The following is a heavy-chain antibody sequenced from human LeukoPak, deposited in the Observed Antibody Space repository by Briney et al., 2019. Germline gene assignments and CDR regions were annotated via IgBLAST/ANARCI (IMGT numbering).Heavy chain of an antibody. V-gene: IGHV3-48*03. D-gene: IGHD6-13*01. CDR3: ARETIAAAGTGNYYYYGMDV. CDR2: ISSSGSTI. J-gene: IGHJ6*02. CDR1: GFTFSSYE. Sequence: GGSLRLSCAASGFTFSSYEMNWVRQAPGKGLEWVSYISSSGSTIYYADSVKGRFTISRDNAKNSLYLQMNSLRAEDTAVYYCARETIAAAGTGNYYYYGMDVWGQRTTVTVSS.